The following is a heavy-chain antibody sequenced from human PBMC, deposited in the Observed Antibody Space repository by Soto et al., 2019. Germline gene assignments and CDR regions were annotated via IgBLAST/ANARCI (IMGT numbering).Heavy chain of an antibody. J-gene: IGHJ4*02. CDR1: GITFGSYA. Sequence: EVQLLESGGDLVQSGGSLRLSCAASGITFGSYAMNWVRRAPGKGLEWVSATSASGGTTYYADSVKGRFTISRDNSKNTLYLQMNSLRAEDTATYYCAKAVSGWSRVYFDSWGQGTLVIVSS. V-gene: IGHV3-23*01. D-gene: IGHD6-19*01. CDR2: TSASGGTT. CDR3: AKAVSGWSRVYFDS.